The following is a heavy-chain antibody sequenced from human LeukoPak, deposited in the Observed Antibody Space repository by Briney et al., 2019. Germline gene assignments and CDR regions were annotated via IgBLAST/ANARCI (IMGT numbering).Heavy chain of an antibody. D-gene: IGHD1-26*01. J-gene: IGHJ4*02. CDR3: ARIKSSGNYSPFDY. Sequence: PGGSLRLSCAASGLTFDDYGMSWVRQVPGKGQGWVSGINWNGGSTGYADSVKGRFTISRDDAKNSLYLQMNSLRAEDTALYYCARIKSSGNYSPFDYWGQGALLTVSS. CDR2: INWNGGST. V-gene: IGHV3-20*04. CDR1: GLTFDDYG.